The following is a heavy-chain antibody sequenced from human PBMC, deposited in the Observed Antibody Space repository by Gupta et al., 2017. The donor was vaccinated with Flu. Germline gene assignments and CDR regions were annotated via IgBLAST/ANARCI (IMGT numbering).Heavy chain of an antibody. V-gene: IGHV3-23*01. CDR2: ISGSGGST. CDR1: GFTFSSYA. CDR3: ARNWKNREDRYSYGHPPMNYYYYGMDV. D-gene: IGHD5-18*01. Sequence: RLSCAASGFTFSSYAMSWVRQAPGKGLEWVSAISGSGGSTYYADSVKGRFTISRDNSKNTLYLQMNSLRAEDTAVYYCARNWKNREDRYSYGHPPMNYYYYGMDVWGQGTTVTVSS. J-gene: IGHJ6*02.